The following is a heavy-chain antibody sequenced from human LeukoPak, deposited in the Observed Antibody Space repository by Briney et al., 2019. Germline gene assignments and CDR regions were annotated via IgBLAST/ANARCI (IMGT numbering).Heavy chain of an antibody. Sequence: SVKVSCKASGGTFSSYAISWVRRAPGQGLEWMGGIIPIFGTANYAQKFQGRVTITTDESTSTAYMELSSLRSEDTAVYYCARGYSGYPYYFDYWGQGTLVTVSS. V-gene: IGHV1-69*05. J-gene: IGHJ4*02. CDR1: GGTFSSYA. CDR2: IIPIFGTA. D-gene: IGHD5-12*01. CDR3: ARGYSGYPYYFDY.